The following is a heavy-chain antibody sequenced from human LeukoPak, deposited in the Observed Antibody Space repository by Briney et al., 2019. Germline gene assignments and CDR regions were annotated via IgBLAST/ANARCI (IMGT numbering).Heavy chain of an antibody. Sequence: QPGGSLRLSCAASGFTFSSYAMSWVRQAPGKGLEWVAIIWYDGSNKYYTDSVKGRFTISRDNSKNTVYLQMNSLRAEDTAVYYCARGGYTSASALDYWGQGTLVTVSS. CDR1: GFTFSSYA. D-gene: IGHD3-16*02. J-gene: IGHJ4*02. V-gene: IGHV3-33*08. CDR2: IWYDGSNK. CDR3: ARGGYTSASALDY.